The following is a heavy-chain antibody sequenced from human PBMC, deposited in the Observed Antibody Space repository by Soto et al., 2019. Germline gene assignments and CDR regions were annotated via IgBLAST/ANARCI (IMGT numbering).Heavy chain of an antibody. V-gene: IGHV4-59*01. J-gene: IGHJ6*02. CDR3: ARRYGSGSHYDFYSGMDV. Sequence: SETLSLTCSVSGGAISTYYWSWIRQFPGQGLEWIGYIYHSGSSQYNPSLTSRVTISVDTSKNQLSLSLSSVTAADTAVYYCARRYGSGSHYDFYSGMDVLGQGTTVTVSS. D-gene: IGHD3-10*01. CDR1: GGAISTYY. CDR2: IYHSGSS.